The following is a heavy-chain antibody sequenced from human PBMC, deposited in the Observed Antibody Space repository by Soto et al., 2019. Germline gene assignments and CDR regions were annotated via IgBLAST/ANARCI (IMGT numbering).Heavy chain of an antibody. J-gene: IGHJ4*02. Sequence: PGGSLRLSCAASGFTFSSYGMHWVRQAPGKGLEWVAVIWYDGSNKYYADSVKGRFTISRDNSKNTLYLQMNSLRAEDTAVYYCARGRSSSRLRLDPDYWGQGTLVTVSS. CDR3: ARGRSSSRLRLDPDY. CDR2: IWYDGSNK. D-gene: IGHD6-13*01. CDR1: GFTFSSYG. V-gene: IGHV3-33*01.